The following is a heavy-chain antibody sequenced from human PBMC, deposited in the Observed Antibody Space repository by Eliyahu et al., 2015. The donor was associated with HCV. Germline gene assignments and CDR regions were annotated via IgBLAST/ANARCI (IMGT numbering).Heavy chain of an antibody. CDR2: ISGSGGXT. CDR3: AKDRPAQGYCSSTSCRMDV. J-gene: IGHJ6*02. CDR1: GFTFSSXA. V-gene: IGHV3-23*01. D-gene: IGHD2-2*01. Sequence: EVQLLESGGGLVQPGGSXXLSCAASGFTFSSXAXXWVRQAPGKGXGWVSAISGSGGXTYYADSVKGRFTISRDNSKNTLYLQMNSLRAEDTAVYYCAKDRPAQGYCSSTSCRMDVWGQGTTVTVSS.